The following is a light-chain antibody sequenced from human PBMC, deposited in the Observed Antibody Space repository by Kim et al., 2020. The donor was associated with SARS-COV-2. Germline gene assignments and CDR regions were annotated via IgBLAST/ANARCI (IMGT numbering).Light chain of an antibody. CDR2: GAS. J-gene: IGKJ1*01. V-gene: IGKV3-20*01. CDR1: QSVSSGY. CDR3: QQYGSTPTT. Sequence: EIVLTQSPGTLSLSPGERATISCRASQSVSSGYLAWYQQKPGQAPRLLIDGASSRSTGIPDRISGSGSGTDFPLTISRLEPEDFAVYYCQQYGSTPTTFGQGTKVDIK.